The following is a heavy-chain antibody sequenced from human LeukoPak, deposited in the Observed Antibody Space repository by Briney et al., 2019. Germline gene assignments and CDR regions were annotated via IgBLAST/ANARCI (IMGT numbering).Heavy chain of an antibody. CDR2: IYYSGST. Sequence: SETLSLTCAVSGGSISSYYWSWIRQPPGKGLEWIGEIYYSGSTNYNPSLKSRVTISVDTSKNQFSLKLSSVTAADTAVYYCARLEWLLSPGWFDPWGQGTLVTVSS. J-gene: IGHJ5*02. D-gene: IGHD3-3*01. CDR3: ARLEWLLSPGWFDP. CDR1: GGSISSYY. V-gene: IGHV4-59*01.